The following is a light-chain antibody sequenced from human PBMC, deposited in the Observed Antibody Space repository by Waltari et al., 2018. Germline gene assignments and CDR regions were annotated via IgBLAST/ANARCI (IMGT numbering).Light chain of an antibody. J-gene: IGLJ2*01. V-gene: IGLV2-23*02. CDR2: EVS. CDR3: CSYAGSTTFVL. CDR1: SRDIGIFNL. Sequence: QSALTQPASVSASPGQSITISCPGTSRDIGIFNLVSWYQQHPGRAPKLLSYEVSNRPSGVSSRFSASKSGNTASLTSAGLQAEDEAEDYCCSYAGSTTFVLFGGGTTLTVL.